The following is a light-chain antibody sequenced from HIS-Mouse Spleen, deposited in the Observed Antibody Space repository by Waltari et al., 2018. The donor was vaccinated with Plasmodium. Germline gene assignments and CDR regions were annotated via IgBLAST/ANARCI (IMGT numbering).Light chain of an antibody. CDR3: QSADSSGTPNWV. CDR2: KDS. CDR1: ALPKQY. V-gene: IGLV3-25*03. J-gene: IGLJ3*02. Sequence: SYELTQPPSVSVSPGQTARIPCSGDALPKQYAYWYQQKPGQAPVLVIYKDSEMPSGIPERFSGSSSGTTVTLTISGVQAEDEADYYCQSADSSGTPNWVFGGGTKLTVL.